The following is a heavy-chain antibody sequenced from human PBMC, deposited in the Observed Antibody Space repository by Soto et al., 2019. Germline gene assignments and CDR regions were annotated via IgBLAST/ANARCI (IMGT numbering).Heavy chain of an antibody. V-gene: IGHV3-11*01. CDR3: AGMTIFPLYFGH. CDR2: ISTGSTTI. Sequence: GGSMRLSCEASGFTFSEYYMSWIRQAPGKGLEWIAYISTGSTTIYYGDSVKGRFTVSRDNAKNSLYLEMNNLRAEDTAVYFCAGMTIFPLYFGHWGQGTVVTVSS. J-gene: IGHJ4*02. D-gene: IGHD3-10*01. CDR1: GFTFSEYY.